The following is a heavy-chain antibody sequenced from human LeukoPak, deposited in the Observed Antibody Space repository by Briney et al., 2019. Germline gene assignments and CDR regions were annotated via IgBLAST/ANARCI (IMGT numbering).Heavy chain of an antibody. CDR2: ISYDGSNK. CDR3: ARGRTYYDFWSGQNGDY. J-gene: IGHJ4*02. CDR1: AFTFSSYA. Sequence: GSLRLSCAASAFTFSSYAMHWVRQAPGKGLEWVAIISYDGSNKYYADSVKGRFTISRDNAKNTLYLQMNSLRAEDTAVYYCARGRTYYDFWSGQNGDYWGQGTLVTVSS. D-gene: IGHD3-3*01. V-gene: IGHV3-30*04.